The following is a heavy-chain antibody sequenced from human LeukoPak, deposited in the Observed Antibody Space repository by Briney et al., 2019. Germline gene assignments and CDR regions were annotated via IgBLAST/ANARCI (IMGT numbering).Heavy chain of an antibody. CDR2: IYPGDSDP. V-gene: IGHV5-51*01. Sequence: GASLQTSCKGSGYSFTSYWIGWVRQMPGQGLEWMGIIYPGDSDPRYSPSFQGKVTISADKSISTAYLQWSSLKASDSAIYYCARHGLGSSWFGFDYWGQGTLVTVSS. CDR1: GYSFTSYW. D-gene: IGHD6-13*01. J-gene: IGHJ4*02. CDR3: ARHGLGSSWFGFDY.